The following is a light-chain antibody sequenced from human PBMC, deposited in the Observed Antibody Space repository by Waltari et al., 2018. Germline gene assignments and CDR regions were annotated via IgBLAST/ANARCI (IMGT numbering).Light chain of an antibody. CDR1: QDIDNY. J-gene: IGKJ3*01. V-gene: IGKV1-33*01. CDR2: DAS. Sequence: DIQLTQSPFPLPASVGDRVTTTCQASQDIDNYLNWYQQKPGSAPQLLIYDASNLQTGVPSRFSGSGSGTDFTFTISSLQSEDIATYYCQQYDKLPITFGPGTKVDLK. CDR3: QQYDKLPIT.